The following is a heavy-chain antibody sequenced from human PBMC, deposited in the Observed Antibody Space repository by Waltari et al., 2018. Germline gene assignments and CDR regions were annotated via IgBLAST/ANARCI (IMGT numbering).Heavy chain of an antibody. CDR3: AKGGVVTAWDEY. Sequence: EVQLLESGGGLVQPGGSLRLSCAASGFTFSSYGMSWVRQAPGKGPEWVSAISGGSDYIYYADSVRGRFTSSRDNSKNTLYLQMSSLKAEDTAVYYCAKGGVVTAWDEYWGQGTLVTVSS. CDR2: ISGGSDYI. V-gene: IGHV3-23*01. J-gene: IGHJ4*02. D-gene: IGHD2-21*02. CDR1: GFTFSSYG.